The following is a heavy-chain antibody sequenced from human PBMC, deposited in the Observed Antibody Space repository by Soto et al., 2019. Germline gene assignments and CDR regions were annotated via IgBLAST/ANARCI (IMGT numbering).Heavy chain of an antibody. Sequence: PSETLSLTCGVYAGSFSGYYWSWIRQPPGKRLEWIGEINHSGSTNYNPSLKSRVTISVDTSKNQFSMKLSSVTAADTAVYYCARGPRIAARRVGWFDPWGQGTLVTVSS. CDR1: AGSFSGYY. V-gene: IGHV4-34*01. D-gene: IGHD6-6*01. CDR3: ARGPRIAARRVGWFDP. J-gene: IGHJ5*02. CDR2: INHSGST.